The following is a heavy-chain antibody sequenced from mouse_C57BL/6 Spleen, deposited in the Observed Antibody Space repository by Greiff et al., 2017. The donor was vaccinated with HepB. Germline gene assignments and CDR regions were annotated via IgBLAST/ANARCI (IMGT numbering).Heavy chain of an antibody. J-gene: IGHJ4*01. Sequence: EVQVVESGGGLVKPGGSLKLSCAASGFTFSSYAMSWVRQTPEKRLEWVATISDGGSYTYYPDNVKGRFTISRDNAKNNLYLQMSHLKSEDTAMYYCARGGYGSSPYYAMDYWGQGTSVTVSS. V-gene: IGHV5-4*01. CDR2: ISDGGSYT. D-gene: IGHD1-1*01. CDR3: ARGGYGSSPYYAMDY. CDR1: GFTFSSYA.